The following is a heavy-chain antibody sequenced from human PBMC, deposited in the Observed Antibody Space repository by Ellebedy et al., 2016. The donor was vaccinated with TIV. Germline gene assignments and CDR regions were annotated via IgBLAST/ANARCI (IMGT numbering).Heavy chain of an antibody. CDR1: RFTFSNFG. D-gene: IGHD4-11*01. CDR2: IAHDGSER. Sequence: PGGSLRLSCAASRFTFSNFGMHRVRQAPGKGLEWVAIIAHDGSERYYADSVKGRFTISRDNSKNTLYLQMNSLRAEDTGLYYCAKDDLDDNGNYRLFFQHWGRGTLVTVSS. J-gene: IGHJ1*01. V-gene: IGHV3-30*18. CDR3: AKDDLDDNGNYRLFFQH.